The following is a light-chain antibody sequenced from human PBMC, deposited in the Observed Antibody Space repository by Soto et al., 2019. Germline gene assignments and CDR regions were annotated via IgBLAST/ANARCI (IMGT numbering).Light chain of an antibody. J-gene: IGKJ4*01. V-gene: IGKV2-30*01. Sequence: DVVMTQSPLSLPVTLGQAASISCRSSQGLVYGDGHTYMHWFQQRPGQSPRRLIYKVSNRDSGVPDRFSGSASGTNFTLKISRVEAEGVGVYYCMQGTHWPPTFGGGAKVEIK. CDR2: KVS. CDR1: QGLVYGDGHTY. CDR3: MQGTHWPPT.